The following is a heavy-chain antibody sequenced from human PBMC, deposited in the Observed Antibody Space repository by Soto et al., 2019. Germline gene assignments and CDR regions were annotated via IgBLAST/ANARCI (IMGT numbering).Heavy chain of an antibody. J-gene: IGHJ5*02. CDR3: ARGPWRYSIEAAANNWFDP. CDR1: GGCFSGYY. V-gene: IGHV4-34*01. D-gene: IGHD6-13*01. CDR2: INHSGST. Sequence: XATLSLTCAVYGGCFSGYYWSWIRQPPGKGLEWIGEINHSGSTNYNPSLKSRVTISVDTSKNQFSLKLSSVTAADTAVYYCARGPWRYSIEAAANNWFDPWGQGTLVTVSS.